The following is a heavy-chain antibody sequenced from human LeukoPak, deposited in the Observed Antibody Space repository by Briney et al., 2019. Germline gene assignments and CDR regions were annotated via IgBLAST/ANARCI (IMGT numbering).Heavy chain of an antibody. J-gene: IGHJ4*02. Sequence: GGSLRLSCAASGFTFSTYNMNWVRQAPGKGLEWLSYISSSSSTIYYADSVKGRFTISRDNAKNSLYLQMNSLRDEDTAVYYCVKHQSGYYDYWGQGTLVTVSS. D-gene: IGHD3-22*01. CDR3: VKHQSGYYDY. CDR1: GFTFSTYN. V-gene: IGHV3-48*02. CDR2: ISSSSSTI.